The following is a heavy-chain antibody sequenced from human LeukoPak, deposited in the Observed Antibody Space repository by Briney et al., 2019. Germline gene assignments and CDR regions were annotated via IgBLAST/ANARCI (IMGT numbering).Heavy chain of an antibody. CDR2: ISGSGGST. J-gene: IGHJ4*02. CDR1: GFTFNSYA. Sequence: GGSLRLSCAASGFTFNSYAMSWVRQAPGKGLEWVSGISGSGGSTYYADSVKGRFTISRDNSKNTLYLQMNSLRAEDTAVYYCAKDLGGYYEGYFDYWGQGTLVTVSS. V-gene: IGHV3-23*01. D-gene: IGHD3-22*01. CDR3: AKDLGGYYEGYFDY.